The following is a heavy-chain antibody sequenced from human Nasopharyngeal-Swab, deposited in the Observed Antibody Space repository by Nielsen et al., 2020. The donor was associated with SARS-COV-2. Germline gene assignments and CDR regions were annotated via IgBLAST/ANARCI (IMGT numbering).Heavy chain of an antibody. J-gene: IGHJ5*02. V-gene: IGHV3-21*01. CDR2: IRSSSSYI. D-gene: IGHD6-19*01. CDR1: GFTFRSYS. CDR3: ARDLRSGWNWFDP. Sequence: GGSLRLSWAASGFTFRSYSMNWVRQAPGKGLEWVSSIRSSSSYIYYADSVKGRFTISRDNAKNSLYLQMNSLRAEDTAVYYCARDLRSGWNWFDPWGQGTLVTVSS.